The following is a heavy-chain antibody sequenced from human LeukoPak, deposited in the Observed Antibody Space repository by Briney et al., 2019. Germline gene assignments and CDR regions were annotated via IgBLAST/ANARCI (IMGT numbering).Heavy chain of an antibody. V-gene: IGHV4-34*01. D-gene: IGHD3-22*01. J-gene: IGHJ4*02. CDR1: GGSFSGYY. CDR2: INHSGST. Sequence: SETLSLTCAVYGGSFSGYYWSWIRQPPGKGLEWIGEINHSGSTNYNPSLKSRVTISVDTSKNQFSLKLNSVTAADTAVYYCARARAHLKYYYDNSGYYYFDYWGQGTLVTVSS. CDR3: ARARAHLKYYYDNSGYYYFDY.